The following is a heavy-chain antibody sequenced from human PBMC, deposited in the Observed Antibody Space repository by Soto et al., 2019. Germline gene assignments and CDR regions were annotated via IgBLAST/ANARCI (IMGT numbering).Heavy chain of an antibody. CDR3: ARVGGINWFAP. V-gene: IGHV4-31*03. J-gene: IGHJ5*02. CDR2: IYYSGST. Sequence: QVQLQESGPGLVKPSQTLSLTCTVSGGSISSGGYYWSWIRQHPGKGLEWIGYIYYSGSTYYKPSLKTRXTXSXXTSKNQFSLKRSSVTAADTAVYYCARVGGINWFAPWGQGTLVTVSS. D-gene: IGHD3-16*01. CDR1: GGSISSGGYY.